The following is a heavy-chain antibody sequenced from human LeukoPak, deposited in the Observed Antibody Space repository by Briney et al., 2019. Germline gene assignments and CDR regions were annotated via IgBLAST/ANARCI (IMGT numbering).Heavy chain of an antibody. D-gene: IGHD5-24*01. J-gene: IGHJ4*02. V-gene: IGHV3-30*18. Sequence: GGSLRLSCAASGFTFSSYGMHWVRQAPGKGLEWVTVISYDGSNKYYADSVKGRFTISRDNSKNTLYLQMNSPRAEDTAVYYCAKGGRMATIPNWGQGTLVTVSS. CDR2: ISYDGSNK. CDR3: AKGGRMATIPN. CDR1: GFTFSSYG.